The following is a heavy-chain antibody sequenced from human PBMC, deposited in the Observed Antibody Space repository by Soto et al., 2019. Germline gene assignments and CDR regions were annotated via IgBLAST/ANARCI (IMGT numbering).Heavy chain of an antibody. V-gene: IGHV2-5*04. CDR2: IYWHEDV. D-gene: IGHD1-7*01. CDR1: GFSLTTEGVG. Sequence: QITLKESGPTLLKPTQTLTVTCTISGFSLTTEGVGVGWIRQTPGKALEWLASIYWHEDVRKNPSLGNRVTITRDTAKRQVVLTLTNMDPVDTATYYCIRAFDWNYDWGQGIPVTVSS. CDR3: IRAFDWNYD. J-gene: IGHJ4*02.